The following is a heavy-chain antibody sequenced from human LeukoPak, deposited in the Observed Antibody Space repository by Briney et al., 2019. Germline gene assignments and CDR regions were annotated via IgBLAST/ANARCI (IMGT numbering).Heavy chain of an antibody. J-gene: IGHJ4*02. V-gene: IGHV4-4*07. CDR2: IYTSGST. CDR1: GGSISSYY. CDR3: ARAAYYYDSSGYTSFDY. D-gene: IGHD3-22*01. Sequence: SETLSLTCTVSGGSISSYYWSWIRQPAGKGLEWIGRIYTSGSTNYNPSLKSRVTMSVDTSKNQFSLKLSSVTAADTAVYYCARAAYYYDSSGYTSFDYWGQGTLVTVSS.